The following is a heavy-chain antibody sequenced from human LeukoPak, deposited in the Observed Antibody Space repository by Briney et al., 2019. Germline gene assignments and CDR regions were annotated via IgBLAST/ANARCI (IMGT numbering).Heavy chain of an antibody. J-gene: IGHJ4*02. CDR2: ISYSGGST. V-gene: IGHV3-23*01. CDR3: ARAGGGATLYYFDY. CDR1: GFTFKNYA. Sequence: GGSLRLSCVASGFTFKNYAMTWVRQAPGKGLEWVSAISYSGGSTYYADSVKGRFTISRDNSKNTLYLQMNSLRAEDTAVYYCARAGGGATLYYFDYWGQGTLVTVSS. D-gene: IGHD1-26*01.